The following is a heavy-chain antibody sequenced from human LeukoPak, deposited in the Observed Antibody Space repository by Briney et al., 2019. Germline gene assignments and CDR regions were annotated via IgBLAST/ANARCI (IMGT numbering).Heavy chain of an antibody. Sequence: ASVNVACMASGYTFTSYGISWVRQAPGQGLEWMGWISAYNGNTNYAQNLQGRATMTTHTSTSTAYMELKTLRSDDTAVYYCARGNAEYYDSSGKCDYWGQGTLVTVSS. V-gene: IGHV1-18*01. CDR1: GYTFTSYG. CDR2: ISAYNGNT. D-gene: IGHD3-22*01. CDR3: ARGNAEYYDSSGKCDY. J-gene: IGHJ4*02.